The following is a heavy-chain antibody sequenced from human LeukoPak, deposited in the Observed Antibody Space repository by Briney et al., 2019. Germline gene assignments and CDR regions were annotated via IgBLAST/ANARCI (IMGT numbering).Heavy chain of an antibody. CDR1: GGSISSYY. V-gene: IGHV4-59*01. J-gene: IGHJ4*02. Sequence: PSETLSLTCTVSGGSISSYYWSWIRQPPGKGLEWIGYIYYSGSTNYNPSLKSRVTISVDTPKNQFSLKLSSVTAADTAVYYCARDRSNWGFDYWGQGTLVTVSS. CDR2: IYYSGST. D-gene: IGHD7-27*01. CDR3: ARDRSNWGFDY.